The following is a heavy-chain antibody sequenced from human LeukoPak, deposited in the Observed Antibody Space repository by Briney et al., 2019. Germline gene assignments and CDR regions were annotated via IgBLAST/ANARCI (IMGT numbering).Heavy chain of an antibody. J-gene: IGHJ6*02. V-gene: IGHV3-30*02. CDR3: AKVIFACSSASCSNYYYYGVDV. CDR1: GFTFSNYG. CDR2: IWYDGSNK. D-gene: IGHD2-2*01. Sequence: PGGSLRLSCAASGFTFSNYGIHWVRQAPGKGLEWVAVIWYDGSNKYYADSVKGRFTISSDNSKNTLYLQMNSLRAEDTAVYYCAKVIFACSSASCSNYYYYGVDVWGQGTTVTVSS.